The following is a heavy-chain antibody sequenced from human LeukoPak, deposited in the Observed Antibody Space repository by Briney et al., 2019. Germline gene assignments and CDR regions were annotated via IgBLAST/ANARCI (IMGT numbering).Heavy chain of an antibody. J-gene: IGHJ4*02. CDR3: ARDRDYGDYNTQDLFVY. D-gene: IGHD4-17*01. V-gene: IGHV1-18*01. CDR1: GYTFTNFG. Sequence: ASVKVSCKASGYTFTNFGINWVRQAPGQGLEWMGWSSAYNGNTNYAQRLQGRVTMTTDTSTSTAYMELRSLRSDDTAVYYCARDRDYGDYNTQDLFVYWGQGTLVTVSS. CDR2: SSAYNGNT.